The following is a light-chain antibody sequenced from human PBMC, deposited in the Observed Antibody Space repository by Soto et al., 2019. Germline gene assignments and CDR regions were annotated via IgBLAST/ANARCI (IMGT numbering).Light chain of an antibody. V-gene: IGKV1-5*03. J-gene: IGKJ2*01. CDR1: ESINNW. CDR2: EAS. Sequence: DIQLTQSPSSLTASVGDRVTITCRANESINNWLAWYQQKPGKGPSLLIYEASTLASGVPSRFSGGGFGTEFTLSISSLLPDDCATYDCQQYRRFYTFGPGTRLE. CDR3: QQYRRFYT.